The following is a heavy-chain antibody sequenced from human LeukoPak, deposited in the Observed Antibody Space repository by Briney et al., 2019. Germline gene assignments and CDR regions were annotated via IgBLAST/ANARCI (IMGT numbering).Heavy chain of an antibody. CDR1: GGSVSSDSYY. CDR2: IYYSGST. Sequence: SETLSLTCTVSGGSVSSDSYYWSWIRQPPGKGLEWIGYIYYSGSTNYNPSLKSRVTISVDTSKNQFSLKLNSVTAADTAVYYCSRGGYGGLTDFDSWGQGTLVTVSS. V-gene: IGHV4-61*01. J-gene: IGHJ4*02. D-gene: IGHD3-16*01. CDR3: SRGGYGGLTDFDS.